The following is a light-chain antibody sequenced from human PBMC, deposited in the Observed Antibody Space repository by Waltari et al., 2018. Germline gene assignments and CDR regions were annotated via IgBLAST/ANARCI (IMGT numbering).Light chain of an antibody. CDR1: QSIRTY. CDR3: QQLYDTMWA. J-gene: IGKJ1*01. Sequence: EVVLTQSPATLSLSPGERATLSCRASQSIRTYLAWYQQKPGQAPRLLIYDASKRATDIPARFSGSGSGTDFTLTISSLQAEDVAVYYCQQLYDTMWAFGQGTKVEIK. CDR2: DAS. V-gene: IGKV3-11*01.